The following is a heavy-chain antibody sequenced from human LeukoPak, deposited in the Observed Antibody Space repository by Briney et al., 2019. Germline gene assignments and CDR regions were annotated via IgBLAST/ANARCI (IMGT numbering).Heavy chain of an antibody. CDR3: ARDGYSFGHDFDY. D-gene: IGHD5-18*01. V-gene: IGHV3-9*01. J-gene: IGHJ4*02. Sequence: PGRSLRLSCAASGFTFDDYAMHWVRQAPGKGLEWVSGISWNSGSIGYADSVKGRFTISRDNAKNTLYLQMNSLRAEDTAVYYCARDGYSFGHDFDYWGQGTLVTVSS. CDR2: ISWNSGSI. CDR1: GFTFDDYA.